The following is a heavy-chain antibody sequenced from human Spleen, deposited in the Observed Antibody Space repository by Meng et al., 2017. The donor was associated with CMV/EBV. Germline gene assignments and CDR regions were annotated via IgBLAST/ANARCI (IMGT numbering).Heavy chain of an antibody. CDR2: LYYSGKV. V-gene: IGHV4-39*07. D-gene: IGHD2/OR15-2a*01. CDR3: ARRNMNYYGMDV. CDR1: GGSITNFGYY. J-gene: IGHJ6*02. Sequence: SETLSLTCTVSGGSITNFGYYWVWIRQPPGKGLEWIGSLYYSGKVFYNPSLKRRVTISADTSNNQFSLRLNSVTAADTAVYYCARRNMNYYGMDVWGQGTTVTVSS.